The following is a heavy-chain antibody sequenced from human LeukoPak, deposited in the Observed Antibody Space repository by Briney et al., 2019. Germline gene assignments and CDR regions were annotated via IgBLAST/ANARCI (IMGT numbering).Heavy chain of an antibody. D-gene: IGHD3-3*01. J-gene: IGHJ3*02. Sequence: GGSLRLSCAASGFTFSSYAMHWVRQAPGKGLEWVAVISYDGSNKYYADSVKGRFTISRDNSKNTLYLQMNSLRAEDTAVYYCARSRLEVVIISGDAFDIWGQGTMVTVSS. V-gene: IGHV3-30-3*01. CDR3: ARSRLEVVIISGDAFDI. CDR2: ISYDGSNK. CDR1: GFTFSSYA.